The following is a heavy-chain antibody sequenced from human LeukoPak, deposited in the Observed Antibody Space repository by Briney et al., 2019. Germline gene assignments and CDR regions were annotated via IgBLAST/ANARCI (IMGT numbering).Heavy chain of an antibody. J-gene: IGHJ2*01. CDR1: GFTFSSYA. CDR2: ITGRGAIT. V-gene: IGHV3-23*01. CDR3: ARVGGDYRPQWYFDL. Sequence: GGSLRLSCVVSGFTFSSYAMSWVRQAPGKGLDWVSVITGRGAITYYGDSVEGRFTISRDNSKNTMFLQMNSLRADDTAVYYCARVGGDYRPQWYFDLWGRGTLVTVSS. D-gene: IGHD4-17*01.